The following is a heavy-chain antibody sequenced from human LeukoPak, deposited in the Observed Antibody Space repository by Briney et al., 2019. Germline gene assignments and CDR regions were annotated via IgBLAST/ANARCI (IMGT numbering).Heavy chain of an antibody. CDR1: GFTFSSYA. CDR3: ARESTPLRGAFDP. J-gene: IGHJ5*02. V-gene: IGHV3-23*01. CDR2: ISGSGGST. D-gene: IGHD5-24*01. Sequence: GGSLRLSCAASGFTFSSYAMSWVRQAPGKGLEWVSAISGSGGSTYHADSVKGRFTISRHTSKNTLYLQMNSLRAEDTAVYYCARESTPLRGAFDPWGPGTLVTVSS.